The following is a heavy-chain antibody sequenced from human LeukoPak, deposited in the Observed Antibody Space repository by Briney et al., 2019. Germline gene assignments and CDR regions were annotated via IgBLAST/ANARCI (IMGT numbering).Heavy chain of an antibody. CDR1: GFTFDAHS. D-gene: IGHD1-1*01. CDR3: AKRSGAPNNFDF. J-gene: IGHJ4*02. V-gene: IGHV3-43*02. Sequence: GGSLRLSCAASGFTFDAHSMHWVRQAPGKGLEWVSLISGDGSSKHYAGSVEGRFTISRDNSDASLYLQMRGLRSEDTAFYYCAKRSGAPNNFDFWGQGALVTVSS. CDR2: ISGDGSSK.